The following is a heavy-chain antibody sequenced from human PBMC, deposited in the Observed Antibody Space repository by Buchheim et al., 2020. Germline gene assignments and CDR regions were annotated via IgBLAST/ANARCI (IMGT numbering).Heavy chain of an antibody. CDR1: GFTFSSYW. CDR2: IKEDGSEE. CDR3: AWGSNISPRPLGFGDA. D-gene: IGHD6-6*01. J-gene: IGHJ5*02. V-gene: IGHV3-7*04. Sequence: EVQLVESGGGLVQPGGSLRLSCAASGFTFSSYWMSWVRQAPGKGLEWVANIKEDGSEEYYVDSVKGRFTISRDNAKNSLYLQMNSLGAGDTAVYYCAWGSNISPRPLGFGDAWGQGAL.